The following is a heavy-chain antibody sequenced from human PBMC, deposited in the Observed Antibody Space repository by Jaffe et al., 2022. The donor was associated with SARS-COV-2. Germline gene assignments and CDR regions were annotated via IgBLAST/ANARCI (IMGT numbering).Heavy chain of an antibody. CDR2: INPKSGGT. CDR3: ARQSSGYFYPY. D-gene: IGHD3-22*01. V-gene: IGHV1-2*02. Sequence: QVQLVQSGAEVKKPGASVRVSCKASGYTFTGYYIHWVRQAPGQGLEWMGWINPKSGGTNYAQKFQGRVAMTRDTSISSAYMELSRLGSDDTAIYFCARQSSGYFYPYWGLGTLVTVSS. CDR1: GYTFTGYY. J-gene: IGHJ4*02.